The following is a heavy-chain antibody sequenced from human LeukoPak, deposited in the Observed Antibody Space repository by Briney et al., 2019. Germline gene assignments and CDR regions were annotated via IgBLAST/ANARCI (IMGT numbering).Heavy chain of an antibody. V-gene: IGHV1-18*01. CDR1: GFSFASYG. CDR3: ARPIRPYNYFENSGYGYYFDY. CDR2: ISAYSGDT. D-gene: IGHD3-22*01. J-gene: IGHJ4*02. Sequence: ASVKVSCKASGFSFASYGITWARQVPGQGLEWMGWISAYSGDTKYAQNLQDRVAMTTDTSTSTAYMELRSLRSDDTAVYYCARPIRPYNYFENSGYGYYFDYWGQGTLVTVSS.